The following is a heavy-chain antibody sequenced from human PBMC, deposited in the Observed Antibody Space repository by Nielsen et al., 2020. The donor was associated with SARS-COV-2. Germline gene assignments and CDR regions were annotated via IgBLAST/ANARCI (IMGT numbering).Heavy chain of an antibody. CDR1: GFTFSSYW. CDR2: IKQDGSEK. J-gene: IGHJ3*02. Sequence: GGSLRLSCAASGFTFSSYWMSWVRQAPGKGLEWVANIKQDGSEKYYVDSVKGRFTISRDNAKNSLYLQMNSLRAEDTAVYYCAKGAADRAFDIWGQGTMVTVSS. D-gene: IGHD6-25*01. CDR3: AKGAADRAFDI. V-gene: IGHV3-7*03.